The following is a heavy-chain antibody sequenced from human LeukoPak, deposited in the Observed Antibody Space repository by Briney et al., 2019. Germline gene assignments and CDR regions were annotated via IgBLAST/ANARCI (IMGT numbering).Heavy chain of an antibody. CDR2: ISGSGGST. D-gene: IGHD6-25*01. V-gene: IGHV3-23*01. CDR3: ASPESSSGSFDY. J-gene: IGHJ4*02. CDR1: GFTFSNYW. Sequence: PGGSLRLSCAASGFTFSNYWMSWVRQAPGKGLEWVSAISGSGGSTYYADSVKGRFTISRDNSKNTLYLQMNSLRAKDTAVYYCASPESSSGSFDYWGQGTLVTVSS.